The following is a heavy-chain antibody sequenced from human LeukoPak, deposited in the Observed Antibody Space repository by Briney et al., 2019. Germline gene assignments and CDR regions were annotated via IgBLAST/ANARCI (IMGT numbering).Heavy chain of an antibody. CDR2: IYYSGST. J-gene: IGHJ4*02. V-gene: IGHV4-59*01. D-gene: IGHD6-19*01. CDR1: GGSISSYY. Sequence: SETLSLTCTVSGGSISSYYWSGIRQPPGKGLEWIGYIYYSGSTNYNPSLKSRVTISVDTSKNQFSLKLSSVTAADTAVYYCARVHSSGWFQDDYWGQGTLVTVSS. CDR3: ARVHSSGWFQDDY.